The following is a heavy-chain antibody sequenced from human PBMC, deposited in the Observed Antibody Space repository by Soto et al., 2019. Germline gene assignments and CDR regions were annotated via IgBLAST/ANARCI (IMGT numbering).Heavy chain of an antibody. CDR2: ISDSSSTI. CDR1: GFTFNSHT. V-gene: IGHV3-48*04. Sequence: EVQLVESGGGLVQPGGSLRLSCAASGFTFNSHTMNWVRQAPGKGLEWLSYISDSSSTIYYADSVKGRFTISRDNAKNSLYLHMNSLRAEDTAVYYCTRELAYWGQGTLVTVSS. CDR3: TRELAY. J-gene: IGHJ4*02.